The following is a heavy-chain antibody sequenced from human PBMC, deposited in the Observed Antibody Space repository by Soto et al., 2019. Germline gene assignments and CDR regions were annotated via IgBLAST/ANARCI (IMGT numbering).Heavy chain of an antibody. Sequence: EVQLVESGGGLIQPGGSLRLSCAASGFTVSNNYMSWVRQAPGKGLEWVSVIYSGGSTYYADSVKGRFTISRDNSKNTLYLQMNSLRAEDTAVYYCARGFGGSYSYFDYWGQGTLVTVSS. D-gene: IGHD1-26*01. CDR1: GFTVSNNY. CDR3: ARGFGGSYSYFDY. J-gene: IGHJ4*02. V-gene: IGHV3-53*01. CDR2: IYSGGST.